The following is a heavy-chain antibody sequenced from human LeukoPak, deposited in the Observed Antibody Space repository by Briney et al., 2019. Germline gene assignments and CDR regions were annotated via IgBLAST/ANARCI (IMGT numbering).Heavy chain of an antibody. CDR2: IYSGGST. D-gene: IGHD3-22*01. Sequence: GGSLRLSCAASGFTVSSNYMSWVRQAPGKGLEWVSVIYSGGSTYYADSVKGRFTISRDNAKNSLYLQMNSLRAEDTAVYYCARDLRYYYDSSGCFDYWGQGTLVTVSS. J-gene: IGHJ4*02. V-gene: IGHV3-53*01. CDR1: GFTVSSNY. CDR3: ARDLRYYYDSSGCFDY.